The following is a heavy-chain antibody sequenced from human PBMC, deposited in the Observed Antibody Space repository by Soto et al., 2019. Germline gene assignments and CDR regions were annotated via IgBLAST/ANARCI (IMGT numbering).Heavy chain of an antibody. CDR2: IYPGDSDT. CDR1: GYSFTSYW. J-gene: IGHJ3*02. CDR3: ARRPTYGGYFGGAFDI. Sequence: GESLKISCKGSGYSFTSYWIGWVRQMPGKGLEWMGIIYPGDSDTRYSPSFQGQVTISADKSISTAYLQWSSLKASDTAMYYCARRPTYGGYFGGAFDIWGQGTMVTVSS. V-gene: IGHV5-51*01. D-gene: IGHD4-17*01.